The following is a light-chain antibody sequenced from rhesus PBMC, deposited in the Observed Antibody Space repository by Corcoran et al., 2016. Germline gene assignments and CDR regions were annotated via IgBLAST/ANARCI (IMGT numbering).Light chain of an antibody. V-gene: IGKV1-33*02. J-gene: IGKJ1*01. CDR2: DAS. CDR1: QGIIND. Sequence: DIQMTQSPSSLSASVGDRVTITCRASQGIINDLAWYQQKPGETPKLLIYDASSLQSGIPSRFRGSGSVTDFTLTISSLQPEDVATYYCQHYYSTHRTFGQGTKVEIK. CDR3: QHYYSTHRT.